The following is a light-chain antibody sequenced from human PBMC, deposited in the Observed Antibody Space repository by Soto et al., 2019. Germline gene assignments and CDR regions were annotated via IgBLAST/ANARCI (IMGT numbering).Light chain of an antibody. CDR3: QQYHSYPYT. Sequence: IQMTQSPSTLSASVGDRVTITCRASQSISSWLAWYQQKPGKAPKILIYKASSLETGVPSRINGSGSGTEFTLTISSLQPDDFATYYCQQYHSYPYTFGQGTKLEIK. V-gene: IGKV1-5*03. J-gene: IGKJ2*01. CDR1: QSISSW. CDR2: KAS.